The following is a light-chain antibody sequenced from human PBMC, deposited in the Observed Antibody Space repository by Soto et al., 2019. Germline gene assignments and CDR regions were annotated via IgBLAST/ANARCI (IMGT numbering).Light chain of an antibody. Sequence: QSVLTQPASGSGSPGQSITISCTGTSSDVGAYNYVSWYQQHPGRAPELMIFDVSNRPSGVSSRFSGSKSGNTASLTISGLQAEDEADYYCSSYAPDSTYVFGAGTKVTVL. CDR1: SSDVGAYNY. V-gene: IGLV2-14*03. CDR3: SSYAPDSTYV. J-gene: IGLJ1*01. CDR2: DVS.